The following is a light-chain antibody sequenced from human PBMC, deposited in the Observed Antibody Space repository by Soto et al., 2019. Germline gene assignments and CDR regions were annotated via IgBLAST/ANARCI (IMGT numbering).Light chain of an antibody. Sequence: DIQMTQSTSTLSASVGDRVTITCRASQSISSWLAWYQQKPGKAPKLLIYDASSLESGVPSRFSGSGSGTEFTLTISSLQTDDFATYYCQQYNSYPWTFGLGTKVEIK. V-gene: IGKV1-5*01. CDR3: QQYNSYPWT. J-gene: IGKJ1*01. CDR1: QSISSW. CDR2: DAS.